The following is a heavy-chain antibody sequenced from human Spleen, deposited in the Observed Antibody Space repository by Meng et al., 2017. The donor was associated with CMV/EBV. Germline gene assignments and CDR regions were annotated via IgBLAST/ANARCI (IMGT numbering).Heavy chain of an antibody. D-gene: IGHD5-18*01. CDR1: GGSISSNTYY. CDR2: IYYSGST. J-gene: IGHJ4*02. Sequence: SETLSLTCTVSGGSISSNTYYWGWIRQPPGKGLEWIGSIYYSGSTYYNPSLKSRVTISVDTSKNQFPLKLSSVTAADTAVFYCAKLWESVDTALTLYYFDYWGQGTLVTVSS. V-gene: IGHV4-39*01. CDR3: AKLWESVDTALTLYYFDY.